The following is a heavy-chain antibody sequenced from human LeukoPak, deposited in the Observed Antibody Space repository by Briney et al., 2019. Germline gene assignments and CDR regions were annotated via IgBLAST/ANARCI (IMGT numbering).Heavy chain of an antibody. CDR2: IYTSGST. J-gene: IGHJ4*02. V-gene: IGHV4-4*07. Sequence: SETLSLTCTVSGGSFSIYYWTWIRQPAGKGLEWIGRIYTSGSTNYNPSLKSRVTMSVDTSKNQFSLKLSSVTAADTAVYYCASQYFLILSLYYFDYWGQGTLVTVSS. D-gene: IGHD3-10*02. CDR3: ASQYFLILSLYYFDY. CDR1: GGSFSIYY.